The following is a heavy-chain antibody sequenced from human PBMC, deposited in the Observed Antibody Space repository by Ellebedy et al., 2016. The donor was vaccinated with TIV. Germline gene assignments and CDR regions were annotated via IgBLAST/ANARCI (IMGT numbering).Heavy chain of an antibody. CDR2: ISSSSSTI. D-gene: IGHD5-18*01. CDR3: AIDRGGYTYGNFDY. CDR1: GFTFSSYS. Sequence: GESLKISXAASGFTFSSYSMNWVRQAPGKGLEWVSYISSSSSTIHYADSVKGRFTISRDNAKNSLYLQMNSLRDEDTAAYYCAIDRGGYTYGNFDYWGQGTLVTVSS. J-gene: IGHJ4*02. V-gene: IGHV3-48*02.